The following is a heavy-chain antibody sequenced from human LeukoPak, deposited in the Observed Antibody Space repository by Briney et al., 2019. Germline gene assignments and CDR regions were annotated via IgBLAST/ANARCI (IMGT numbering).Heavy chain of an antibody. CDR3: ARLFPEIFGVVIGQVGFDY. V-gene: IGHV4-39*01. CDR1: GGSISSSSYY. J-gene: IGHJ4*02. Sequence: SETLSLTCTVSGGSISSSSYYWGWIRQPPGKGLEWIGSIYYSGSTYYNPSLKSRVTISVDTFKNQFSLKLSSVTAADTAVYYCARLFPEIFGVVIGQVGFDYWGQGTLVTVSS. CDR2: IYYSGST. D-gene: IGHD3-3*01.